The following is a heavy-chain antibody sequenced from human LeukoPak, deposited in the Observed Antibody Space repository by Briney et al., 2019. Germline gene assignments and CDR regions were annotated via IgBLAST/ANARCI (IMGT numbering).Heavy chain of an antibody. J-gene: IGHJ4*02. Sequence: PRGSLRLSCAASGFTFSSYSMNWVRQAPGKGLEWVSSISSSSSYIYYADSVKGRFTISRDNAKNSLYLQMNSLRAEDTAVYYCARGGLTGYYFDYWGQGTLVTVSS. V-gene: IGHV3-21*01. D-gene: IGHD3-9*01. CDR2: ISSSSSYI. CDR3: ARGGLTGYYFDY. CDR1: GFTFSSYS.